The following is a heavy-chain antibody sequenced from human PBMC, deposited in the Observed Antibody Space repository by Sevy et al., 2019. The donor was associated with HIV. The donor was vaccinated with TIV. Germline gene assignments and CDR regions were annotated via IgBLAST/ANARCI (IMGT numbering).Heavy chain of an antibody. CDR2: ISSSSSYI. Sequence: GGSLRLSCAASGFTFSSYSMNWVRQAPGKGLEWVSSISSSSSYIYYADSVKGRFTISRDNAKNSLYLQMNSLRAEDTAVYYCARNAFGGVFEEGGFDYWGQGTLVTVSS. CDR1: GFTFSSYS. V-gene: IGHV3-21*01. D-gene: IGHD3-16*02. J-gene: IGHJ4*02. CDR3: ARNAFGGVFEEGGFDY.